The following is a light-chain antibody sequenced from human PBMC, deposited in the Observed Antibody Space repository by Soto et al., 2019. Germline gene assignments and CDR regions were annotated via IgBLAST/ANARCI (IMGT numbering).Light chain of an antibody. CDR2: EVT. CDR1: ISDIGSYDY. CDR3: SSFTSTSTRL. V-gene: IGLV2-14*01. Sequence: QCALTQPASVSGSPGQSITISCTGTISDIGSYDYVSWYQQHPGKAPNLIIYEVTDRPSGVSNRFSGSKSGNTASLTISGLQAEDEADYYCSSFTSTSTRLFGSGTRVNV. J-gene: IGLJ1*01.